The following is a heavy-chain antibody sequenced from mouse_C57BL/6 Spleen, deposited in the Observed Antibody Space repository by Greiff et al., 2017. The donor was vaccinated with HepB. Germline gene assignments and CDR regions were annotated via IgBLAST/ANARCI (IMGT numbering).Heavy chain of an antibody. Sequence: QVQLKESGPGLVQPSQSLSITCTVSGFSLTSYGVHWVRQSPGKGLEWLGVIWSGGSTDYNAAFISRLSISKDNSKSQVFFKMNSLQADDTAIYYCARKEGYYYGSSGFAYWGQGTLVTVSA. CDR2: IWSGGST. CDR1: GFSLTSYG. V-gene: IGHV2-2*01. J-gene: IGHJ3*01. CDR3: ARKEGYYYGSSGFAY. D-gene: IGHD1-1*01.